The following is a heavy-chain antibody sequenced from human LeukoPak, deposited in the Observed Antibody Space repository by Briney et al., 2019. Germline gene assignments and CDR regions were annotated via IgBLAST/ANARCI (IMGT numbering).Heavy chain of an antibody. Sequence: ASVKICCKVSGYTFTDYYMHWVQQAPGKGLEWMGLVDPEDGETIYAEKFQGRVTITADTSTDTAYMELSSLRSEDTAVYYCATYNRWELSRVFFDYWGQGTLVTVSS. CDR3: ATYNRWELSRVFFDY. CDR2: VDPEDGET. V-gene: IGHV1-69-2*01. D-gene: IGHD1-26*01. J-gene: IGHJ4*02. CDR1: GYTFTDYY.